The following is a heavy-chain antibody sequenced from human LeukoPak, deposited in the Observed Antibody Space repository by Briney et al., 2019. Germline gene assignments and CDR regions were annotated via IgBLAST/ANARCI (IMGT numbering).Heavy chain of an antibody. J-gene: IGHJ4*02. CDR2: ISYDGSNK. Sequence: KTGGSLRLSCETAGFTFSSYAMHWVRQAPGKGLEWVAVISYDGSNKYYADSVKGRFTISRDNSKNTLYLQMNSLRAEDTAVYYCARDRTRDGYNQGRVFDYWGQGTLVTVSS. CDR3: ARDRTRDGYNQGRVFDY. V-gene: IGHV3-30-3*01. D-gene: IGHD5-24*01. CDR1: GFTFSSYA.